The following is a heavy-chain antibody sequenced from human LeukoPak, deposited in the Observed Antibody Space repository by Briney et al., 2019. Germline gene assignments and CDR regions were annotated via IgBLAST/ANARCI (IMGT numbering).Heavy chain of an antibody. J-gene: IGHJ4*02. CDR1: GFTFSSYW. V-gene: IGHV3-7*01. D-gene: IGHD6-13*01. CDR3: ARGIGSSWYDYFDY. CDR2: IKQDGSEK. Sequence: GGSLRLSCAASGFTFSSYWMSWVRQAPGKGLEWVANIKQDGSEKYYVDSVKGRFTISRDNAKNSLYLQMNSLRAEDTAVYYCARGIGSSWYDYFDYWGQGTLVTVSS.